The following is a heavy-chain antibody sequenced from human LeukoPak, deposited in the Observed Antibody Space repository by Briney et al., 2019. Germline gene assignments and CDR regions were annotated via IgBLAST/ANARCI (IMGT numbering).Heavy chain of an antibody. Sequence: ASVKVSCKASGYTFTGYGISWVRQAPGRGLEWMGWISAYSNNTNYAQKFQGRVTMTTDTSTSTAYMELRSLTSDDTGVYYCARDVGSYSRNLYYFDYWGQGTLVTVSS. D-gene: IGHD5-18*01. V-gene: IGHV1-18*01. J-gene: IGHJ4*02. CDR3: ARDVGSYSRNLYYFDY. CDR2: ISAYSNNT. CDR1: GYTFTGYG.